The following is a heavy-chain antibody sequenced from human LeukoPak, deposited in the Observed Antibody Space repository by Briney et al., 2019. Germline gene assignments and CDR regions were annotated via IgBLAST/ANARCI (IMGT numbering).Heavy chain of an antibody. D-gene: IGHD3-3*01. CDR1: GYTFTGYY. J-gene: IGHJ5*02. Sequence: ASVKVSCKASGYTFTGYYMHWVRQAPGQGLEWMGWINPSSGGTNYAQKFQGRVTMTRDTSISTAYMELSSLRSEDTAVYYCARDFMNYDFWSGYSTEKNWFDPWGQGTLVTVSS. CDR3: ARDFMNYDFWSGYSTEKNWFDP. CDR2: INPSSGGT. V-gene: IGHV1-2*02.